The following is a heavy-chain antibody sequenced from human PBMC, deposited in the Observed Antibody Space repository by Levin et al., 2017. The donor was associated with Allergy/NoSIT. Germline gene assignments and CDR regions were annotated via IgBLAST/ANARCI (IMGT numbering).Heavy chain of an antibody. CDR1: GYTFTDCG. V-gene: IGHV1-18*01. Sequence: ASVKVSCKASGYTFTDCGITWVRQAPGQGLEWMGWISAYSGNTHYAQKFQGRVTMTTDTSTSTAYMELRSLRSDDTAVYYCARDNPYDSSGYYGYWGQGTLVTVSS. J-gene: IGHJ4*02. D-gene: IGHD3-22*01. CDR2: ISAYSGNT. CDR3: ARDNPYDSSGYYGY.